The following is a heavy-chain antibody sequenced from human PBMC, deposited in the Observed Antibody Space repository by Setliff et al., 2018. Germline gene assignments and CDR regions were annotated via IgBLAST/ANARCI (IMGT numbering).Heavy chain of an antibody. V-gene: IGHV4-61*09. CDR1: GDSINSRTNY. D-gene: IGHD3-22*01. Sequence: PSETLSLTCTVSGDSINSRTNYWSWIRQPAGKGPEWIGHIYARWSTNYNPSLKSRVTISLDTSKNQFSLKLSSVTAADTAVYYCVRDDPNHYDVSGYSVGYFDYWGLGTPVTVSS. J-gene: IGHJ4*02. CDR2: IYARWST. CDR3: VRDDPNHYDVSGYSVGYFDY.